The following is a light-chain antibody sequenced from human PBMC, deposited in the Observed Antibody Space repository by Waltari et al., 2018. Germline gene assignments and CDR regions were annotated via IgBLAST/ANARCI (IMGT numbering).Light chain of an antibody. CDR2: SDS. Sequence: SYVLTQPPSASVAPGEAARITCGGARIGSKSVHLYQQKPGQSPTLVIYSDSDRPAGIPERFSGYNSGNTATLTITRVEAGDEAEYYCQVWDGATDQVVFGGGTELTVL. CDR1: RIGSKS. J-gene: IGLJ2*01. V-gene: IGLV3-21*04. CDR3: QVWDGATDQVV.